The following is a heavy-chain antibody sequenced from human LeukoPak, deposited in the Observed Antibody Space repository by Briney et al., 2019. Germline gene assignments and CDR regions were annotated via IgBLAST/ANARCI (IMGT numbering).Heavy chain of an antibody. CDR1: GFTLTSYW. D-gene: IGHD4-23*01. J-gene: IGHJ5*02. V-gene: IGHV3-74*01. CDR2: INGDESST. CDR3: ARGFATVVTPGGYNSFDP. Sequence: GGSLRLSCAASGFTLTSYWMHWVRQAPGKGLVWVSRINGDESSTSYADSVKGRFTISRDNAKNTLYLQMNSLRAEDTAVYYCARGFATVVTPGGYNSFDPWGQGTLVTVSS.